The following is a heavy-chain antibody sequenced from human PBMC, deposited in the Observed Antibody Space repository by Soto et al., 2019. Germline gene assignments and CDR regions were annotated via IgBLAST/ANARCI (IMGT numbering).Heavy chain of an antibody. CDR2: IYYSGST. D-gene: IGHD6-19*01. Sequence: SETLSLTCTVSGGSISSGDYYWGWIRQPPGKGLEWIGSIYYSGSTYYNPSLKSRVTISVDTSKNQFSLKLSSVTAADTAVYYCARQWLDAFDIWGQGTMVTVSS. CDR3: ARQWLDAFDI. CDR1: GGSISSGDYY. J-gene: IGHJ3*02. V-gene: IGHV4-39*01.